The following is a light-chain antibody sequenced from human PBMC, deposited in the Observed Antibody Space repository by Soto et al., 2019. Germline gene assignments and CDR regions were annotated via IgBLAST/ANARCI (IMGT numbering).Light chain of an antibody. CDR3: QQYNNWPYT. CDR1: QSVSTK. Sequence: MVMTQSPATLSVSPGEKATLSCRASQSVSTKLAWYQQKPGQAPRLLIYGASTRATGIPARFSGSGSGTEFTLTISSRQSEDFAVYDCQQYNNWPYTFGPGTRVDIK. V-gene: IGKV3D-15*01. J-gene: IGKJ3*01. CDR2: GAS.